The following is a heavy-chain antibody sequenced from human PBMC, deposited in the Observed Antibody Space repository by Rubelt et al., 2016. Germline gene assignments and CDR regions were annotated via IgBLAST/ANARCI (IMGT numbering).Heavy chain of an antibody. CDR3: ARGTRYCSSTSCYHRFDY. Sequence: QLQLQESGPGLVKPSETLSLTCTVSGGSISSSSYYWGWIRQPPGKGLEWIGSIYYSGSTYYNPSLKSRVTISVDTSKNQFSLKLSSVTAADTAVYYCARGTRYCSSTSCYHRFDYWGQGTLVTVSS. CDR2: IYYSGST. CDR1: GGSISSSSYY. V-gene: IGHV4-39*07. D-gene: IGHD2-2*01. J-gene: IGHJ4*02.